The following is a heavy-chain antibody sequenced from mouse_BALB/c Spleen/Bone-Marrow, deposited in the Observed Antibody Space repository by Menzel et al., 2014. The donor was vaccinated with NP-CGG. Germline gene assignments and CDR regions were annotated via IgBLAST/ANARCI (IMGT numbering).Heavy chain of an antibody. CDR3: ARSTWSYYNGMDY. V-gene: IGHV5-17*02. D-gene: IGHD1-1*01. CDR1: GFTFSNFG. CDR2: ISGVSSTI. J-gene: IGHJ4*01. Sequence: EVMLVESGGGLVQPGGSLKLSCAASGFTFSNFGIHWVRQAPEKGLEWVAYISGVSSTIYYADTVKGRFTISRDNPKNTLFLQMTSLRSEDTAMYYCARSTWSYYNGMDYWGQGTSVTVSS.